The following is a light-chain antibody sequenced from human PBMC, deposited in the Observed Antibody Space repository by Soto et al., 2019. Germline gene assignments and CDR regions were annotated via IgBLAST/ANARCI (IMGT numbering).Light chain of an antibody. CDR1: QSVSNDF. CDR2: GAS. V-gene: IGKV3-20*01. CDR3: QQYGSSPPRT. J-gene: IGKJ1*01. Sequence: IVLTHSQGTLSLYTGERATLSCRARQSVSNDFLAWYQQKPGQAPRLLIYGASTRATDVPDRFSGSGSGADFTLSISRLEPEDFAVYYCQQYGSSPPRTFGQGTKVDIK.